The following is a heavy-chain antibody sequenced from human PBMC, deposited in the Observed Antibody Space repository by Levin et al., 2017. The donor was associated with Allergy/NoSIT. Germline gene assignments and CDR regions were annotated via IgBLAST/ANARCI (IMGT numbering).Heavy chain of an antibody. J-gene: IGHJ4*02. V-gene: IGHV4-39*01. CDR2: IYYSWST. CDR1: GGSISSSSYY. Sequence: SQTLSLTCTVSGGSISSSSYYWGWIRQPPGKGLEWIGSIYYSWSTYYNPSLKSRVTISVDTSKNQFSLKLSSVTAADTAVYYCANGQAAADTVDYWGQGTLVTVSS. D-gene: IGHD6-13*01. CDR3: ANGQAAADTVDY.